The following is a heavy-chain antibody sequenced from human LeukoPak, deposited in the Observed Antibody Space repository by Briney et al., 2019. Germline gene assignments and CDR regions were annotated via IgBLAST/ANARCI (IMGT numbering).Heavy chain of an antibody. Sequence: ASETLSLTCTVSGVSITNYYWSWTRQPPGKGLEWIGHVSYSGSTNYNPSLKSRITMSVDTSKNQFSLNLTSVTAADTAVYYCARAISMVRGLHHYYYYMDVWGERTTVTVAS. D-gene: IGHD3-10*01. V-gene: IGHV4-59*01. CDR2: VSYSGST. J-gene: IGHJ6*03. CDR3: ARAISMVRGLHHYYYYMDV. CDR1: GVSITNYY.